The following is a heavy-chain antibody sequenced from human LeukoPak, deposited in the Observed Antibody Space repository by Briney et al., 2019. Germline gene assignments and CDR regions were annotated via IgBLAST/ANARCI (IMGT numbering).Heavy chain of an antibody. J-gene: IGHJ4*02. Sequence: PGGSLRLSCAASGFIFRNYAMSWGREAPGKGLECGSAITSTGDTTYYADSVQGRFTISTDNSKNKLYVEMNTLRAEDTAVYYCVKWGDYDILTGYYVPDFWGQGTLVTVSS. CDR1: GFIFRNYA. CDR3: VKWGDYDILTGYYVPDF. V-gene: IGHV3-23*01. CDR2: ITSTGDTT. D-gene: IGHD3-9*01.